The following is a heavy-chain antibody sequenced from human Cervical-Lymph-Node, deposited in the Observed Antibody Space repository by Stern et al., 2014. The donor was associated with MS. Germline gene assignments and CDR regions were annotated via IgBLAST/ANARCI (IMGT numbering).Heavy chain of an antibody. J-gene: IGHJ3*02. CDR2: IIPIFGTA. V-gene: IGHV1-69*01. Sequence: VQLLESGAEVKKPGSSVKVSCKASGGTFSSYAISWVRQAPGQGLEWMGGIIPIFGTAKYAQKFQGRVTITADASKVYLELSSLTSEDTAVYYCATKVVVVTAAPFGAFDIWGQGTMVTVSS. CDR1: GGTFSSYA. D-gene: IGHD2-15*01. CDR3: ATKVVVVTAAPFGAFDI.